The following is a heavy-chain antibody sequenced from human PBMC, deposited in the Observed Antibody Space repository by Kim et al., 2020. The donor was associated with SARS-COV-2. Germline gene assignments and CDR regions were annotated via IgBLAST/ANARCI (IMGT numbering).Heavy chain of an antibody. Sequence: SETLSLTCTVSGGSISSSSYYWGWIRQPPGKGLEWIGSIYYSGSTYYNPSLKSRVTISVDTSKNQFSLKLSSVTAADTAVYYCARQQWLVRRGWFDPWGQGTLVTVSS. D-gene: IGHD6-19*01. J-gene: IGHJ5*02. CDR1: GGSISSSSYY. CDR3: ARQQWLVRRGWFDP. V-gene: IGHV4-39*01. CDR2: IYYSGST.